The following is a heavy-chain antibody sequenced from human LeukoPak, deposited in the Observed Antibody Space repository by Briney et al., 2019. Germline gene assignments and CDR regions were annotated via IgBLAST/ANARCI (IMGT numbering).Heavy chain of an antibody. V-gene: IGHV2-5*01. CDR3: AHRHSSGWSYYFDY. CDR2: IYWNDDK. J-gene: IGHJ4*02. CDR1: GFSLSTSGVG. Sequence: SGPTLVKPTQTLTLTWTFSGFSLSTSGVGVGWIRQPPGKALEWLALIYWNDDKRYSPSLKSRLSITKDTSKNQVVLTMTNMDPVDTATYYCAHRHSSGWSYYFDYWGQGTLVTVSS. D-gene: IGHD6-19*01.